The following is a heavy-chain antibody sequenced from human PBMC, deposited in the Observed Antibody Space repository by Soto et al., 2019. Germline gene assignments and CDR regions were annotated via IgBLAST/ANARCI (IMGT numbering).Heavy chain of an antibody. CDR1: GFTFTDYA. V-gene: IGHV3-23*01. D-gene: IGHD6-13*01. CDR3: ARGSSGYISSWYYFDY. J-gene: IGHJ4*02. Sequence: SLRLSCAASGFTFTDYALSWVRQAPGKGLEWVATISGIGGSTYLADSVKGRLSISRDNSKNTVSLLMNSLRAEDTAVYFCARGSSGYISSWYYFDYWGRGTLVTVSS. CDR2: ISGIGGST.